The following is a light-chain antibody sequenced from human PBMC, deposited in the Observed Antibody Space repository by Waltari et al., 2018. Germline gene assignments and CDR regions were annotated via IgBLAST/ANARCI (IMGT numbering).Light chain of an antibody. CDR3: CSYTGTYTHWV. Sequence: QSALTQPRSVSGSPGQSVTISYTGTSNDVGAYNYVSWHQQHPGKAPKLMIYDVSKRPSGVPDRFSASKSGNTASLTSSGLQAEYEADYYCCSYTGTYTHWVFGGGTKLTVL. J-gene: IGLJ3*02. CDR1: SNDVGAYNY. V-gene: IGLV2-11*01. CDR2: DVS.